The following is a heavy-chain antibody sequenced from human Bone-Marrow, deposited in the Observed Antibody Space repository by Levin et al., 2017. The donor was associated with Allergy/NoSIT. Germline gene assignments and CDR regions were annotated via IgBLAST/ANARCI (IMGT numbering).Heavy chain of an antibody. V-gene: IGHV3-48*01. D-gene: IGHD6-13*01. CDR3: ARNELAAARD. CDR2: ISSTSNSI. CDR1: GFIFSTYN. Sequence: HAGGSLRLSCAASGFIFSTYNMHWVRQAPGKGLEWIAFISSTSNSISYADSVRGRFTISRDNAKNSLFLQMNSLRAEDTAVYYCARNELAAARDWGQGTLVTVST. J-gene: IGHJ4*02.